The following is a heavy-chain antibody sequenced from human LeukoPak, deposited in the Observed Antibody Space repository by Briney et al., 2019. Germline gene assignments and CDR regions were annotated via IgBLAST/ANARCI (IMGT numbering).Heavy chain of an antibody. V-gene: IGHV4-39*01. CDR2: IYYGVTT. J-gene: IGHJ4*02. D-gene: IGHD2-2*01. Sequence: SETLSLTCIVSGDSISSSSYYWGWIRQPPGKGLEWIGYIYYGVTTYYSPSLRSRVTISVDTSKNQFSLKLSSVTAAQTAVYSCARRPPNTVVVPAGMYVDSWGQGTLVTVSS. CDR1: GDSISSSSYY. CDR3: ARRPPNTVVVPAGMYVDS.